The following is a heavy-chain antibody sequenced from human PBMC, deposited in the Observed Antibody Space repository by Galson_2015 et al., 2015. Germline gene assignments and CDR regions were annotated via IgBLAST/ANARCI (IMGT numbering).Heavy chain of an antibody. Sequence: SLRLSCAASGLTFSRYWMSWVRQAPGKGLEWVANIKEDGSEKYYVDSVKGRFTISRDNAKNSLYLQMNSLRAEDTAVYYCARGGGDYVFDCWGQGTLVAVSS. CDR2: IKEDGSEK. V-gene: IGHV3-7*01. D-gene: IGHD4-17*01. CDR3: ARGGGDYVFDC. CDR1: GLTFSRYW. J-gene: IGHJ4*02.